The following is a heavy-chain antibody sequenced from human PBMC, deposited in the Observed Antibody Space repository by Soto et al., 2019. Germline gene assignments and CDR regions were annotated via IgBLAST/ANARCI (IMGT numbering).Heavy chain of an antibody. CDR2: ISSGASTR. Sequence: QVQLVESGGGLVKPGGSLRLSCAASGFTFSDYYMSWIRQAPGKGLEWVSYISSGASTRHYADSVKGRLTISRDNAKNSLYLQMNSLRVEDTAVYYCARKVGYNVATIGGFDYWGQGTLVTVSS. J-gene: IGHJ4*02. CDR1: GFTFSDYY. D-gene: IGHD5-12*01. V-gene: IGHV3-11*01. CDR3: ARKVGYNVATIGGFDY.